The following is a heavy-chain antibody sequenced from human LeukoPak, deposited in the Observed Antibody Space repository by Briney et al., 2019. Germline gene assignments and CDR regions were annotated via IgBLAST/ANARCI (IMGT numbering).Heavy chain of an antibody. CDR2: VYYSVST. D-gene: IGHD6-19*01. J-gene: IGHJ4*02. CDR3: ARHSDSQWLVYDS. Sequence: SGTLSLTCTVSGDSISSYYYSWIRQPPGKGLEWIGYVYYSVSTNYNPSLKTRVTISVDTSKNQFSLKLSSVTATDTAVYYCARHSDSQWLVYDSWGQGTLVTDSS. V-gene: IGHV4-59*08. CDR1: GDSISSYY.